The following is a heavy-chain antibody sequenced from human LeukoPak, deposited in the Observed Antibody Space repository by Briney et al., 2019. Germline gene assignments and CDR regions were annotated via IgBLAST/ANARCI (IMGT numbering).Heavy chain of an antibody. CDR2: ISSTAGTI. CDR3: ARVLKGWLGVADY. Sequence: GGSLRLSCAAYGFTLRDYYMSWIRKAPGKGLEGVSYISSTAGTIYYADSVKGRSTISRDNAKNSLYLQMNSLRAEDTAVYYCARVLKGWLGVADYWGQGTLVTVSS. J-gene: IGHJ4*02. V-gene: IGHV3-11*01. D-gene: IGHD5-12*01. CDR1: GFTLRDYY.